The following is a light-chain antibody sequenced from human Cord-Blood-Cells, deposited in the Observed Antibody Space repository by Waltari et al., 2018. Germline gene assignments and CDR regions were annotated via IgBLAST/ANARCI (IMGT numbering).Light chain of an antibody. J-gene: IGKJ4*01. CDR1: QSISSY. CDR3: QQSYSTPRT. V-gene: IGKV1-39*01. Sequence: DIQMTQSPSSLSASVGERVTITCRASQSISSYLNWYQQKPGKAPKLLIYAASSLQSGVPSRFSGSGSGTDFTLTISSLQTEDFATYYCQQSYSTPRTFGGGTKVEIK. CDR2: AAS.